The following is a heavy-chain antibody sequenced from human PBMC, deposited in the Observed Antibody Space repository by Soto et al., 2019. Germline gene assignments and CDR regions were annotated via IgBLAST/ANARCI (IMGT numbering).Heavy chain of an antibody. CDR2: ISSNGGST. Sequence: LRLSCSASGFTFSSYAMHWVRQAPGKGLEYVSAISSNGGSTYYADSVKGRFTISRDNSKNTLYLQMGSLRAEDTAVYYCASSGWYLPNYFDYWGQGTLVTVSS. V-gene: IGHV3-64D*08. J-gene: IGHJ4*02. D-gene: IGHD6-19*01. CDR1: GFTFSSYA. CDR3: ASSGWYLPNYFDY.